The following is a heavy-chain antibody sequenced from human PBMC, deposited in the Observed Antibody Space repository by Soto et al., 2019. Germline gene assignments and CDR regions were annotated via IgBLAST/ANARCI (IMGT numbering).Heavy chain of an antibody. D-gene: IGHD3-22*01. CDR3: ARGDAYYYDSSGYPYYFDY. V-gene: IGHV1-2*04. J-gene: IGHJ4*02. CDR1: GYTFTGYY. CDR2: INPNSGGT. Sequence: ASVKVSFKASGYTFTGYYMHWVRQAPGQGLEWMGWINPNSGGTNYAQKFQGWVTMTRDTSISTAYMELSRLRSDDTAVYYCARGDAYYYDSSGYPYYFDYWGQGTLVTVSS.